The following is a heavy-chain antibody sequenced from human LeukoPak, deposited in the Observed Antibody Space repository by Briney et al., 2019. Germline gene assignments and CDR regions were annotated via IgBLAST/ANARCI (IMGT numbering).Heavy chain of an antibody. CDR3: ASTLGSHAHHPALLDC. CDR2: IYYSGST. D-gene: IGHD3-16*01. CDR1: GGSISSSISC. Sequence: SETLSLTCTVSGGSISSSISCWGWIRQPPGKGLEWIGSIYYSGSTYYNPSLKSRVTISVDTSKNPFSLKLSSVTAADTAVYYCASTLGSHAHHPALLDCWGQGTLVTVSS. J-gene: IGHJ4*02. V-gene: IGHV4-39*01.